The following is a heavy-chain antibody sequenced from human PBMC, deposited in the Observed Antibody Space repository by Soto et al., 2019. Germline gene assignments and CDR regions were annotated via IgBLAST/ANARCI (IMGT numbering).Heavy chain of an antibody. CDR2: ISSATNYI. Sequence: GGSLRLSCAASGFTFTRYSMNWVRQAPGKGLEWVSSISSATNYIYYGDSMKGRFTISRDNAKNSLYLEMNSLRAEDTAVYYCARESEDLTSNFGYWGQGTLVTVSS. CDR3: ARESEDLTSNFGY. V-gene: IGHV3-21*06. CDR1: GFTFTRYS. J-gene: IGHJ4*02.